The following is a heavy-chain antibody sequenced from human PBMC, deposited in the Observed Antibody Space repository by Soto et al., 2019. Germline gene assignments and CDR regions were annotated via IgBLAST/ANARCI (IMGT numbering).Heavy chain of an antibody. Sequence: QITLMESGPTLVNPTQTLTLTCTFSGFSLNTGGVGVGWIRQPPGKALEWLGLIYWDDDKRYSPSVRSRLTITTHPSKNQVVLTMTNMDPVDTATYYCTHSRCGGDCLQSYSSHYYYGMDVWGQGTTVTVSS. CDR2: IYWDDDK. V-gene: IGHV2-5*02. J-gene: IGHJ6*02. D-gene: IGHD2-21*02. CDR1: GFSLNTGGVG. CDR3: THSRCGGDCLQSYSSHYYYGMDV.